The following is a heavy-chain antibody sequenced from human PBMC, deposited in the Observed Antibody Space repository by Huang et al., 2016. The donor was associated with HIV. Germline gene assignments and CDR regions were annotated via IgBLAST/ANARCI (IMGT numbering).Heavy chain of an antibody. D-gene: IGHD5-18*01. Sequence: EVQLLESGGGLVQPGGSLRLSCGDSGFTFAMSWVRQAPGKGLEWGSGVSGSGGGTYYADSVKGRFTIYRDKSNNTLYLQMNSLRVEDTAVYYCAKGGGASPRLHAFDVWGQGTMVTVSS. CDR3: AKGGGASPRLHAFDV. V-gene: IGHV3-23*01. CDR2: VSGSGGGT. J-gene: IGHJ3*01. CDR1: GFTFA.